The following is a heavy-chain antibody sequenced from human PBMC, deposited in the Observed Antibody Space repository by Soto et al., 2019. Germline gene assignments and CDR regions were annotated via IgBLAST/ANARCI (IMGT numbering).Heavy chain of an antibody. CDR2: IYYSGST. D-gene: IGHD1-1*01. CDR3: ARWPQLKPRFDY. J-gene: IGHJ4*02. V-gene: IGHV4-31*03. Sequence: SETLSLTCTVSGGSISSGGYYWSWIRQHPGKGMEWIGYIYYSGSTYYNPSLKSRVTISVDTSKNQFSLKLSSVTAADTAVYYCARWPQLKPRFDYWGQGTLVTVS. CDR1: GGSISSGGYY.